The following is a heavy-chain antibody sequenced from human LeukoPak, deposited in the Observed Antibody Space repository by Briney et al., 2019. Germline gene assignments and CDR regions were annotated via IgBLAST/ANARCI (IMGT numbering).Heavy chain of an antibody. D-gene: IGHD3-16*01. CDR2: NNHSGSN. CDR1: GGSFSGYY. J-gene: IGHJ4*02. Sequence: SETLSLTCAVYGGSFSGYYWSWIRQPPGKGLKWIEANNHSGSNHYLPSLKNRAIISVDTHKNQFPLTLSSVTAADTAVYYCASHSPITFGGALYWGQGTLVTVSS. V-gene: IGHV4-34*01. CDR3: ASHSPITFGGALY.